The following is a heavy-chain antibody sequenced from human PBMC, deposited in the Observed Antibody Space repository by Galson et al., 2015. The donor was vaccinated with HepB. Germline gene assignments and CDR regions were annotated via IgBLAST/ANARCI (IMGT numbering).Heavy chain of an antibody. CDR1: GFTFSSYA. V-gene: IGHV3-23*01. Sequence: SLRLSCAASGFTFSSYAMSWVRQALGKGLEWVSAISGSGGSTYYADSVKGRFTISRDNSKNTLYLQMNSLRAEDTAVYYCATAIAAPEAYAFDIWGQGTMVTVSS. CDR3: ATAIAAPEAYAFDI. J-gene: IGHJ3*02. D-gene: IGHD6-13*01. CDR2: ISGSGGST.